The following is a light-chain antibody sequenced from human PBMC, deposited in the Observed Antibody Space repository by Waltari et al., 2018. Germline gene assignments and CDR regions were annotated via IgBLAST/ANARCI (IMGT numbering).Light chain of an antibody. CDR1: SSNLGSNT. J-gene: IGLJ3*02. Sequence: QSVLTQPPSASGTPGQRVTLLCSGSSSNLGSNTLTWYQQRPGTAPKLLLYSNNQRPSGVPDRFSGSKSGTSASLAISGLQSEDEADYYCAAWDDSLNGWVFGGGTKLTVL. CDR2: SNN. CDR3: AAWDDSLNGWV. V-gene: IGLV1-44*01.